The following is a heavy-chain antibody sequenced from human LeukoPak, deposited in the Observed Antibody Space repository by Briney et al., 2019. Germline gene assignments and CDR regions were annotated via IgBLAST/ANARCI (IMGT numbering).Heavy chain of an antibody. V-gene: IGHV3-23*01. J-gene: IGHJ4*02. D-gene: IGHD3-22*01. Sequence: GGSLRLSCAASGFTFSSYAMSWVRQAPGKGLEWVSAISGSGGATYYADSVKGRYTISRDTSKDTLYLQMNSLRAEDTAVYYCAKSQEDDSSGYYYSNFDYWGQGTLVTVSS. CDR3: AKSQEDDSSGYYYSNFDY. CDR1: GFTFSSYA. CDR2: ISGSGGAT.